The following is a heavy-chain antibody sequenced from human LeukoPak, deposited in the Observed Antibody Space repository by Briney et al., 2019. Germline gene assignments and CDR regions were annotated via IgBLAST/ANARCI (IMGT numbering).Heavy chain of an antibody. Sequence: ASVKVSCKASGYTFTGYYMHWVRQAPGQGLEWMGWINPNSGGTNYAQKFQGRVTMTRDTSISTAYMELSRLRSDDTAVYYCARIRFGNYYYGMDVWGQGTTVTVSS. CDR3: ARIRFGNYYYGMDV. D-gene: IGHD3-10*01. V-gene: IGHV1-2*02. CDR2: INPNSGGT. J-gene: IGHJ6*02. CDR1: GYTFTGYY.